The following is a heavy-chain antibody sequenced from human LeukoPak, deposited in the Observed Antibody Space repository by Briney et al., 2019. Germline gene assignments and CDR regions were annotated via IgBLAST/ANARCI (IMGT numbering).Heavy chain of an antibody. CDR1: GYDFTNYW. CDR3: ARHPSDSRYCSGGTCYAPLFDY. CDR2: IYPGDSDT. V-gene: IGHV5-51*01. J-gene: IGHJ4*02. D-gene: IGHD2-15*01. Sequence: GESLKISCEGSGYDFTNYWIGWVRQMPGKGLDWMGIIYPGDSDTRYSPSFQGQVTISADKSISTAYLQWSSLKASDTAMYYCARHPSDSRYCSGGTCYAPLFDYWGQGTLVTVSS.